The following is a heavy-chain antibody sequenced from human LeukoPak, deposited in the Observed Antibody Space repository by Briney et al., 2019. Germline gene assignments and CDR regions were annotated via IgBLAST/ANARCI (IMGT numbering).Heavy chain of an antibody. CDR3: ARSLEATDFDY. V-gene: IGHV1-8*01. D-gene: IGHD1-26*01. CDR1: GYTFTSYD. CDR2: MYPNSGNT. Sequence: ASVNVSCKASGYTFTSYDINWVRQATGQGLEWMGWMYPNSGNTGYAQKFQGRVTMTRNTSISTAYMELSSLRSEDTAVYYCARSLEATDFDYWGQGTLVTVSS. J-gene: IGHJ4*02.